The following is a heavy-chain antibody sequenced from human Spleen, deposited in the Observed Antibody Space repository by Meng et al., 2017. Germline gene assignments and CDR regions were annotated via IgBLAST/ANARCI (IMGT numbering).Heavy chain of an antibody. CDR3: ARHLVYGSGSYYYYYGMDV. V-gene: IGHV3-20*01. CDR2: INWNGGST. D-gene: IGHD3-10*01. Sequence: GGSLRLSCAASGFTFDDYGMSWVRQAPGKGLEWVAGINWNGGSTGYADSVKGRFTISRDNAKNSLYLQMNSLRAEDTALYHCARHLVYGSGSYYYYYGMDVWGQGTTVTVSS. CDR1: GFTFDDYG. J-gene: IGHJ6*02.